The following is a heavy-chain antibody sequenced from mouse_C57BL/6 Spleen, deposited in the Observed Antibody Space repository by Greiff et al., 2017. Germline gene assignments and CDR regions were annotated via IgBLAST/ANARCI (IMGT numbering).Heavy chain of an antibody. V-gene: IGHV1-76*01. D-gene: IGHD2-1*01. CDR3: ARGCYGNYDAMDY. CDR2: IYPGSGNT. Sequence: QVQLQQSGAELVRPGASVKLSCKASGYTFTDYYINWVKQRPGQGLEWIARIYPGSGNTYYNEKFKGKATLTAEKSSSTAYMQLSSLTSEDSAVYFCARGCYGNYDAMDYWGQGTSVTVSS. J-gene: IGHJ4*01. CDR1: GYTFTDYY.